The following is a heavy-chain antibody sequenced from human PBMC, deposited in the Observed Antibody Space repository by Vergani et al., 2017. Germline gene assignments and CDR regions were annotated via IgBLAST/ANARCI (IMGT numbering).Heavy chain of an antibody. CDR2: IYSSGKI. CDR3: ARDYYDEMDY. D-gene: IGHD4-17*01. J-gene: IGHJ4*02. CDR1: GDSFSSYF. V-gene: IGHV4-4*07. Sequence: QMHLQESGPGLVKPSETLSLTCTVSGDSFSSYFWSWIRQPAGKGLEWIGRIYSSGKISYNPSLKSRVTMSIDTSKNQFSLKLSSVTAADTAVYYCARDYYDEMDYWGQGTLVTVSS.